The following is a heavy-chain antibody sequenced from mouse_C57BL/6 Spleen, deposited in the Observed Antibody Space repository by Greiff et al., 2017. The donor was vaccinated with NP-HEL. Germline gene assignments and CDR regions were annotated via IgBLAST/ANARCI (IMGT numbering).Heavy chain of an antibody. J-gene: IGHJ4*01. CDR2: INPNNGGT. CDR1: GYTFTDYN. Sequence: EVQLQQSGPELVKPGASVKMSCKASGYTFTDYNMHWVKQSHGKSLEWIGYINPNNGGTSYNQKFKGKATLTVNKSSSTAYMELRSLTSEDSAVYYCARSGKIGLREAFYYAMDYWGQGTSVTVSS. V-gene: IGHV1-22*01. CDR3: ARSGKIGLREAFYYAMDY. D-gene: IGHD2-2*01.